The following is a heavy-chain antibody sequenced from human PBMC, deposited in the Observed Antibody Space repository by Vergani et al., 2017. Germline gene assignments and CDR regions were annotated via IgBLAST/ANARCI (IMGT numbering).Heavy chain of an antibody. J-gene: IGHJ6*03. V-gene: IGHV3-23*01. Sequence: EVQLLESGGGLVQPGGSLRLSCAASGFTFSSYDMSWVRQAPGKGLEWVSAISGSGGSTYYADSVKCRFTISRDNSKNTLYLQMNSLRAEDTAVYYCAKGGDSGSYSGHYYYMDVWGKGTTVTVSS. D-gene: IGHD1-26*01. CDR1: GFTFSSYD. CDR3: AKGGDSGSYSGHYYYMDV. CDR2: ISGSGGST.